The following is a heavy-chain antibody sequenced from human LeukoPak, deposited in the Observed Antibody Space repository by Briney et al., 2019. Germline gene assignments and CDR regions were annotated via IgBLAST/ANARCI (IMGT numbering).Heavy chain of an antibody. CDR1: GFTFSSYS. CDR3: ARDPGLSPLGAFDI. CDR2: ISSSSSYI. V-gene: IGHV3-21*01. Sequence: GGSLRLSCAASGFTFSSYSMNWVRQAPGKGLEWVSSISSSSSYIYYADSVKGRFTISRDNAKNSLYLQMNSLRAEDTAVYYCARDPGLSPLGAFDIWGQGTMVTVSS. J-gene: IGHJ3*02. D-gene: IGHD3-16*02.